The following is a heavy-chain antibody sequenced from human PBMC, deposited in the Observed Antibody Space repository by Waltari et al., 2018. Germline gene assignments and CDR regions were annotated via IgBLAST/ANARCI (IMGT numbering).Heavy chain of an antibody. CDR1: GGSITNYS. D-gene: IGHD3-3*01. V-gene: IGHV4-59*01. Sequence: QVQLEESGPGLVKPSETWSRISSVSGGSITNYSWSWVRQPPGKGLEWSGYIAYSGSTRYNPSLKSRATISVDTSKKQFSLRLGSVTAADTAIYYCARSYDFWSGYPLHYWGQGTLVTVSS. J-gene: IGHJ4*02. CDR3: ARSYDFWSGYPLHY. CDR2: IAYSGST.